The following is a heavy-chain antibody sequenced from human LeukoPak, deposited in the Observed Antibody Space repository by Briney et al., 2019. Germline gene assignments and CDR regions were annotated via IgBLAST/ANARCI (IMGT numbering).Heavy chain of an antibody. D-gene: IGHD2-2*01. J-gene: IGHJ4*02. Sequence: GRSLRLSCAASEFIFSTFGIHWVRQTPGKGLEWVAVVWHDGSKQYYAGSVKGRFIVSKDNSKNTVYLQMDSLRVDDTAVYYCARVVGVVPVAMLDSWGPGTLVTVSS. CDR3: ARVVGVVPVAMLDS. V-gene: IGHV3-33*01. CDR2: VWHDGSKQ. CDR1: EFIFSTFG.